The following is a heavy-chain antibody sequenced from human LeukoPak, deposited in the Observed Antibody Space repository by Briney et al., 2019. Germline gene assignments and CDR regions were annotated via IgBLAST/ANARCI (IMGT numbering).Heavy chain of an antibody. D-gene: IGHD3-10*01. CDR1: GYTFTHYY. V-gene: IGHV1-46*01. CDR2: INPSGGST. CDR3: ARGKVVTMVRGVIITYFDY. Sequence: ASVKVSCKTSGYTFTHYYMHWVRQAPGQGLEWMGIINPSGGSTSYAQKFQGRVTMTRDTSTSTVYMELSSLRSEDTAVYYCARGKVVTMVRGVIITYFDYWGQGTLVTVSS. J-gene: IGHJ4*02.